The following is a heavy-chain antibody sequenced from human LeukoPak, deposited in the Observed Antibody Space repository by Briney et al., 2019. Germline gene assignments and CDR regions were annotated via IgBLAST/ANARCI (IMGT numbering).Heavy chain of an antibody. CDR1: GYTLTELS. J-gene: IGHJ4*02. CDR3: ARSSGYSGSYSHPPDY. Sequence: ASVKVSCKVSGYTLTELSMHWVRQAPGKGLEWMGGFDPEDGETIYAQKFQGRVTMTEDTSTDTAYMELSSLRSEDTAVYYCARSSGYSGSYSHPPDYWGQGTLVTVSS. D-gene: IGHD1-26*01. CDR2: FDPEDGET. V-gene: IGHV1-24*01.